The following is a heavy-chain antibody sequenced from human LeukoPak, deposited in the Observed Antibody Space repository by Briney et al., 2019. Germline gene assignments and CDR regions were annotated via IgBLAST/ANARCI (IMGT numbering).Heavy chain of an antibody. Sequence: ASVKVSCKASGYTFTGYYLHRVRQAPGQGPEWMGWINPNSGGSNSAQKFQGRVTMTRDTSINTAYMELSRLTSDDTAVYYCARVRRITRTPGDYYYYMDVWGKGTTVTVSS. CDR3: ARVRRITRTPGDYYYYMDV. J-gene: IGHJ6*03. CDR2: INPNSGGS. CDR1: GYTFTGYY. V-gene: IGHV1-2*02. D-gene: IGHD1-7*01.